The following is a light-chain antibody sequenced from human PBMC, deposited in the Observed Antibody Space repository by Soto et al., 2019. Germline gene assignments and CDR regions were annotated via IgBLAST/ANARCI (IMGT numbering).Light chain of an antibody. V-gene: IGKV1-5*01. CDR2: DAS. CDR1: QSISSW. CDR3: QQYNSYSWT. J-gene: IGKJ1*01. Sequence: DIQMTQSPSTLSASVGDRVTITCRASQSISSWLAWYQQKPGKAPKLLIYDASSLESGVPSRFSGSGSGTELTLTISSLQPDDFATYYCQQYNSYSWTFGKRTKV.